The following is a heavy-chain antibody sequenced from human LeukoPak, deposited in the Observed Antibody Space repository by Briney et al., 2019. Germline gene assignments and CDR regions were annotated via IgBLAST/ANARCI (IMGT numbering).Heavy chain of an antibody. J-gene: IGHJ4*02. CDR2: IISSSGST. CDR3: AEGGYDYVELGYFDY. Sequence: GGSLRLSCAASGFSFSNYAMSWVRQAPGKGLEWVSLIISSSGSTFYADSVKGWFTISRDNSKNTLYLQMNSLRAEDTAVYYCAEGGYDYVELGYFDYWGQGTLVTVSS. D-gene: IGHD5-12*01. V-gene: IGHV3-23*01. CDR1: GFSFSNYA.